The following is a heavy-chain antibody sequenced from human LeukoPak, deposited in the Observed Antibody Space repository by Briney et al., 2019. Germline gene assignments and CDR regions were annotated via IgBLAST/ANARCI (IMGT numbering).Heavy chain of an antibody. CDR3: AKGATVMESFDC. CDR1: GFPSSSYA. D-gene: IGHD5-18*01. J-gene: IGHJ4*02. V-gene: IGHV3-23*01. CDR2: ISGSGGST. Sequence: GGSLRLSCAASGFPSSSYAMRWVRQAPGKGLEWVSGISGSGGSTYYADSVKGRFTISRDISKNTLYLQMNSLRAEDTAVYYCAKGATVMESFDCWGQGTLVTVSS.